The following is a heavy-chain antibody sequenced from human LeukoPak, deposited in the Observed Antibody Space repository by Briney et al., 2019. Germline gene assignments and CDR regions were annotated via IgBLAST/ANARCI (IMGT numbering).Heavy chain of an antibody. Sequence: ASVKVSCKASGYTITRYAMHWVRQAPGQRLEWMGWLNAGNGDTKYSQKFQGRVTITRDTSASTAYMELSSLRSEDTAVYYCARAGVHCSSTSCYLLGVDYWGQGTLVTVSS. CDR2: LNAGNGDT. CDR3: ARAGVHCSSTSCYLLGVDY. J-gene: IGHJ4*02. CDR1: GYTITRYA. D-gene: IGHD2-2*01. V-gene: IGHV1-3*01.